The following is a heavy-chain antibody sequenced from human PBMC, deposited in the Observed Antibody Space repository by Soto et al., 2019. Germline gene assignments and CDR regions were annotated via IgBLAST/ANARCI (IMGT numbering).Heavy chain of an antibody. V-gene: IGHV3-23*01. D-gene: IGHD3-16*01. J-gene: IGHJ4*02. CDR1: GFKFSNYA. CDR2: ISATGGGT. Sequence: GGSLRLSCAASGFKFSNYAMSWVRQAPGKGLEWVSLISATGGGTYYADSVKGRFTISRDNSHNTLYLQVHSLTAEDTAVYYCAKDRRAGGNSAFYFDFWGKGAQVTV. CDR3: AKDRRAGGNSAFYFDF.